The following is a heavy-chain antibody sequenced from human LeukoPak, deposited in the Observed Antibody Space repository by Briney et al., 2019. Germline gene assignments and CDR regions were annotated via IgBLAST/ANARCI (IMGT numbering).Heavy chain of an antibody. CDR3: AKDHLGVRSRQPGYSYGYFDY. D-gene: IGHD5-18*01. Sequence: PGGSLRLSCAASGFTLSSYWMHWVRQAPGKGLVWVSRINSDGSSTSYADSVKGRFTISRDNAKNTLYLQMNSLRAEDTAVYYCAKDHLGVRSRQPGYSYGYFDYWGQGTLVTVSS. V-gene: IGHV3-74*01. CDR1: GFTLSSYW. J-gene: IGHJ4*02. CDR2: INSDGSST.